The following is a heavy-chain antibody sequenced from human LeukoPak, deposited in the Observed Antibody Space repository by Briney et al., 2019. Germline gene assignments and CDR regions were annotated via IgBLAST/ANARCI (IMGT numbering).Heavy chain of an antibody. CDR1: GGTLSSYA. CDR3: ARTTASGYLRYYFDY. V-gene: IGHV1-69*13. J-gene: IGHJ4*02. Sequence: ASVKVSCKASGGTLSSYAISWVRQAPRQGLEWMGGIIPIFGTANYAQKFQGRVTITADESTSTAYMELSSLRSEDTAVYYCARTTASGYLRYYFDYWGQGTLVTVSS. D-gene: IGHD5-12*01. CDR2: IIPIFGTA.